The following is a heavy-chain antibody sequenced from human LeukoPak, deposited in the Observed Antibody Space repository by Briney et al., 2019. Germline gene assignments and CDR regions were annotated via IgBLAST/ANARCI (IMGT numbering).Heavy chain of an antibody. D-gene: IGHD3-16*01. Sequence: GGSLRLSCAASGFTFSSYAMHWVRQAPGKGLEWVAVISYDGSNKYYADSVKGRFTISRDNSKNTLYLQMNSLRAEDTAVYYCAKRPAGEEGGQGTLVTVSS. V-gene: IGHV3-30-3*02. CDR2: ISYDGSNK. J-gene: IGHJ4*02. CDR1: GFTFSSYA. CDR3: AKRPAGEE.